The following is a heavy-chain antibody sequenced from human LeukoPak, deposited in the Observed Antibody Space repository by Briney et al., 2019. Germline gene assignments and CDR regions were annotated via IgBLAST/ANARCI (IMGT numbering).Heavy chain of an antibody. D-gene: IGHD2-2*01. Sequence: GGSLRLSCAASGFTFSDYYMSWIRQAPGKGLEWVSYISSSGSTIYYADSVKGRFTVSRDNAKNSLYLQMNSLRAEDTAVYYCARDIVVVPAAMFEDAESGGYWGQGTLVTVSS. CDR1: GFTFSDYY. CDR2: ISSSGSTI. CDR3: ARDIVVVPAAMFEDAESGGY. V-gene: IGHV3-11*01. J-gene: IGHJ4*02.